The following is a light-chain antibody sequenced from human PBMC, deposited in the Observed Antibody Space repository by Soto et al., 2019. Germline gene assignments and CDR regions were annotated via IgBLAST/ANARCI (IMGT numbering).Light chain of an antibody. Sequence: QSVLTQPPSVSEAPRQRVTISCSGSSSNIGNNAVNWYQQLPGKAPKLLIYYDDLLPSGVSDRFSGSKSGTSASLAISGLQSEAEADYYCAAWADSLNGPVFGGGNQLTVL. CDR1: SSNIGNNA. V-gene: IGLV1-36*01. CDR3: AAWADSLNGPV. CDR2: YDD. J-gene: IGLJ2*01.